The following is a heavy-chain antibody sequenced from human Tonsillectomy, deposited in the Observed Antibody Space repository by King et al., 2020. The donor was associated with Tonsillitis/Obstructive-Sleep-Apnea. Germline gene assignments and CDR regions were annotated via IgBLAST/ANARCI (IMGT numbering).Heavy chain of an antibody. J-gene: IGHJ4*02. V-gene: IGHV7-4-1*02. CDR2: INTNTGNP. CDR3: ARDSNGGYDGYDLDF. Sequence: QLVQSGSELKKPGASEKVSCKASGYTITSYAMNWVRQAPGQGLEWMGWINTNTGNPTYAQDFIGRFVFSWDTSVSTAFLHISSLEAADTAVHYCARDSNGGYDGYDLDFWGQGTLVTVSS. CDR1: GYTITSYA. D-gene: IGHD5-12*01.